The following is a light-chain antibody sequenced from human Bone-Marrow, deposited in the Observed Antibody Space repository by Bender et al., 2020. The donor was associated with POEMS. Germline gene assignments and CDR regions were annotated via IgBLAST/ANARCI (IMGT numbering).Light chain of an antibody. Sequence: QSVLTQPPSASGTPGQRVTISCSGSSSNIGTNPVNWYQQLPGTAPKLLIYINNQRPSGVPDRFSGSKSGTSASLAISGLQSEDEADYYCNSYARGWVFGGGTKLTIL. CDR3: NSYARGWV. V-gene: IGLV1-44*01. CDR2: INN. CDR1: SSNIGTNP. J-gene: IGLJ3*02.